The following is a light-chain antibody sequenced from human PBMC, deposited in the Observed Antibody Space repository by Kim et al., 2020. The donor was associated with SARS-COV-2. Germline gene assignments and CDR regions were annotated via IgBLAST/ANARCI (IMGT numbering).Light chain of an antibody. Sequence: QAGLTQTPSVSKDLRQTATLTCTGNSNNVGDQGAAWLQQHQGHPPKLLSYRNNSRPSGISERLSASRSGNTASLTITGLQTEDGADYYCSAWDTSLCAWVFGGGTKLTVL. CDR3: SAWDTSLCAWV. J-gene: IGLJ3*02. CDR1: SNNVGDQG. V-gene: IGLV10-54*01. CDR2: RNN.